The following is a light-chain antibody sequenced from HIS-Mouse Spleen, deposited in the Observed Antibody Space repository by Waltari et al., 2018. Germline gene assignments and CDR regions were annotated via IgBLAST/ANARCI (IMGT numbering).Light chain of an antibody. CDR2: EGS. CDR3: CSYAGSWV. V-gene: IGLV2-23*01. CDR1: RSDVGSYNL. J-gene: IGLJ3*02. Sequence: QSALTQPASVSGSPGQSITISCTGPRSDVGSYNLVSWYPQHPGNAPKLRIYEGSKRPSGVSNRFSGAKSGNTASLTIAGLQAEDEADYYCCSYAGSWVFGGGTKLTVL.